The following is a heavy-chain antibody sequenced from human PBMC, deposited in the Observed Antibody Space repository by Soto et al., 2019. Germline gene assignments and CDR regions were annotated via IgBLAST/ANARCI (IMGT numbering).Heavy chain of an antibody. D-gene: IGHD3-22*01. CDR1: GGSFSGYY. Sequence: QVQLQQWGAGLLKPSETLSLTCAVYGGSFSGYYWSWIRQPPGKGLEWIGEINHSGSTNYNPSLKSRVTISVDTSKNQFSLKLSSVTAADTAVYYCARGYYYVSSGYYRGLYYWGQGTLVTVSS. V-gene: IGHV4-34*01. CDR3: ARGYYYVSSGYYRGLYY. CDR2: INHSGST. J-gene: IGHJ4*02.